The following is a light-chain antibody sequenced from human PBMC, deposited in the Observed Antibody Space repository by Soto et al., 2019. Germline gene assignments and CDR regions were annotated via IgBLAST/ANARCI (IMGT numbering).Light chain of an antibody. Sequence: EIVLTQSPATLSLSPGERPTLPSRASQRVSSHLAWYQQKPGQAPRLLIYDASNRATGIPARFSGSGSGTDFTLSISSLEPEDFAVYYCQQRSNWLTFGGGTKVEIK. CDR3: QQRSNWLT. CDR2: DAS. V-gene: IGKV3-11*01. J-gene: IGKJ4*01. CDR1: QRVSSH.